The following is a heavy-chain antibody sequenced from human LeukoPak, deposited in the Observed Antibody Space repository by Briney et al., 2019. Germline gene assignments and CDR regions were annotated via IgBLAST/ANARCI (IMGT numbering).Heavy chain of an antibody. CDR1: GGSISSYY. CDR2: IYTSGST. V-gene: IGHV4-4*07. J-gene: IGHJ4*02. Sequence: SETLSLTCTVSGGSISSYYWSWIRQPPGKGLEWIGRIYTSGSTNYNPSLKSRVTISVDTSKNQFSLKLSSVTAADTAVYYCAREDSGSFPSPVDYWGQGTLVTVSS. D-gene: IGHD1-26*01. CDR3: AREDSGSFPSPVDY.